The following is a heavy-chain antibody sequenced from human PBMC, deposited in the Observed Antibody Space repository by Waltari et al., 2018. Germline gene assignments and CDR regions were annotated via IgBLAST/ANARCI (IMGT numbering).Heavy chain of an antibody. CDR1: GGSISSGDYY. CDR2: IYYSGST. Sequence: QVQLQESGPGLVKPSQTLSLTCTVSGGSISSGDYYWSWIRQPPGKGLEWIGYIYYSGSTYYNPSLTSPVTLSVDTSKNQFSPKLSSVPAADTAVYYWARAPPHKRYCSSTSCYAGGVWFDPWGQGTLVTVSS. D-gene: IGHD2-2*01. J-gene: IGHJ5*02. CDR3: ARAPPHKRYCSSTSCYAGGVWFDP. V-gene: IGHV4-30-4*08.